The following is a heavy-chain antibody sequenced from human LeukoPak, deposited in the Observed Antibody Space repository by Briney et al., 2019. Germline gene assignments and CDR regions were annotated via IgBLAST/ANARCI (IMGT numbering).Heavy chain of an antibody. CDR3: ARDLLLYSGYDPSDWFDP. V-gene: IGHV3-74*01. D-gene: IGHD5-12*01. J-gene: IGHJ5*02. CDR1: GFTFSNYC. CDR2: INGDGSST. Sequence: GGSLRLSCAASGFTFSNYCMHWVRQAPGKGLVWVSRINGDGSSTSYADSVKGRFTISRDNAKNSLYLQMNSLRAEDTAVYYCARDLLLYSGYDPSDWFDPWAREPWSPSPQ.